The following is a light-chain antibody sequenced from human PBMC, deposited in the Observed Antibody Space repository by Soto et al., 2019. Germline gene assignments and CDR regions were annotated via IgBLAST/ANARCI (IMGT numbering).Light chain of an antibody. Sequence: VMTQSPATLSVSPGERATLSCRASQSVSSSYLAWYQQKPGQAPRLLIYDASSRATGIPDRFSGSGSGTDFTLIISRLEPEDFAVYYCQQYGRSPWTFGQGTKVDIK. CDR2: DAS. J-gene: IGKJ1*01. V-gene: IGKV3-20*01. CDR3: QQYGRSPWT. CDR1: QSVSSSY.